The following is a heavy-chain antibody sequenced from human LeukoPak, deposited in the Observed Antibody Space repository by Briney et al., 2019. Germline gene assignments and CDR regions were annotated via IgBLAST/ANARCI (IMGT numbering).Heavy chain of an antibody. V-gene: IGHV4-59*11. CDR1: GGSISSHY. CDR2: IYYSGST. J-gene: IGHJ6*03. CDR3: ARAYRYSSSSHYYNNYMDV. D-gene: IGHD6-6*01. Sequence: SETLSLTCTVSGGSISSHYWSWIRQPPGEGLEWIGYIYYSGSTNYNPSLKSRVTISVDTSKNQFSLKLSSVTAADTAVYYCARAYRYSSSSHYYNNYMDVWGKGTTVTVSS.